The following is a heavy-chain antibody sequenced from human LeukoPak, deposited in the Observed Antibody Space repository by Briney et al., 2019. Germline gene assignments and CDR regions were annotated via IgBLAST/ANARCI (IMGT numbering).Heavy chain of an antibody. D-gene: IGHD3-10*01. CDR3: ARERSYYYGSGSYRTYYYMDV. V-gene: IGHV1-69*13. Sequence: ASVKVSCKASGGTFSSYAISWVRQAPGQELEWMGGIIPIFGTANYAQKFQGRVTITADESTSTAYMELSSLRSEDTAVYYCARERSYYYGSGSYRTYYYMDVWGKGTTVTISS. CDR1: GGTFSSYA. J-gene: IGHJ6*03. CDR2: IIPIFGTA.